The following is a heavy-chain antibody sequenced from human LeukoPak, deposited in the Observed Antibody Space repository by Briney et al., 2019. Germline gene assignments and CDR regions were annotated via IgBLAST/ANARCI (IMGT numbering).Heavy chain of an antibody. D-gene: IGHD5-18*01. Sequence: TWGSLRLSCAASGFTFSGYGMHWVRQAPDKGLEWVAVIWYDGNNKYYADSVKGRFTISRDNSKNTLYLQMNSLRAEDTAVYYCAKDWGYTTMVSYYFDYWGQGALVTVSS. J-gene: IGHJ4*02. CDR3: AKDWGYTTMVSYYFDY. CDR2: IWYDGNNK. CDR1: GFTFSGYG. V-gene: IGHV3-33*06.